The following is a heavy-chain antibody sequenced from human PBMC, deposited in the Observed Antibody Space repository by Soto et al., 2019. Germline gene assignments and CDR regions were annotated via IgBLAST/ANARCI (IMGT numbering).Heavy chain of an antibody. CDR1: GGSISSSSYY. CDR3: ASFVDTAIDPQRQIWVDH. D-gene: IGHD5-18*01. J-gene: IGHJ5*02. CDR2: IYYSGST. V-gene: IGHV4-39*01. Sequence: PSETLSLTCTVSGGSISSSSYYWGWIRQPPGKGLGWIGSIYYSGSTYYNPSLKSRVTISVDTSKNQFSLKLSSVTAADAAVYYCASFVDTAIDPQRQIWVDHWGQGTLVSVSS.